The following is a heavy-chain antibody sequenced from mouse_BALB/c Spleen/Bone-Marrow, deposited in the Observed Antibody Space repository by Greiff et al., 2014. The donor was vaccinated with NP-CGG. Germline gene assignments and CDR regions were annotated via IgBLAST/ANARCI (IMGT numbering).Heavy chain of an antibody. CDR3: ARKSYYDYDGRPWFAY. CDR2: ISSGGSYT. D-gene: IGHD2-4*01. CDR1: GFTFSSYA. Sequence: EVKLMEPGGGLVKPGGSLKLSCAASGFTFSSYAMSWVRQTPEKRLEWVATISSGGSYTYYPDSVKGRFTISRDNAKNTLYLQMSSLKSEDTAMYYCARKSYYDYDGRPWFAYWGQGTLVTVSA. V-gene: IGHV5-9-3*01. J-gene: IGHJ3*01.